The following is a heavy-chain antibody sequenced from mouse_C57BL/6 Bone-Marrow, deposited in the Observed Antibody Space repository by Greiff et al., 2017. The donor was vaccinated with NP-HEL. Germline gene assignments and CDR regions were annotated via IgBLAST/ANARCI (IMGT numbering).Heavy chain of an antibody. J-gene: IGHJ3*01. V-gene: IGHV1-75*01. CDR3: ARLRVRTFGRVLFAY. D-gene: IGHD1-1*02. CDR2: IFPGSGST. CDR1: GYTFTDYY. Sequence: VQLQQSGPELVKPGASVKISCKASGYTFTDYYINWVKQRPGQGLEWIGWIFPGSGSTYYNEKFKGKATLTVDTSSSTAYMLLSSLTSEDSAVYFCARLRVRTFGRVLFAYWGQGTLVTVSA.